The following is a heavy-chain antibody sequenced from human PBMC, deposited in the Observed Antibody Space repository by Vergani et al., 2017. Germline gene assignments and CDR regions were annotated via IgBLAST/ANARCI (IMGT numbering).Heavy chain of an antibody. D-gene: IGHD3-10*01. CDR2: IWYDGSNK. Sequence: QVQLVESGGGVVQPGRSLRLSCAASGFTFSSYGMHWVRQAPGKGLEWVAVIWYDGSNKYYADSVKGRFTISRDNSKNTLYLQMNSLRAEDTAVYYCARGWVWFGECNADAFDIWGQGTMVTVSS. J-gene: IGHJ3*02. V-gene: IGHV3-33*08. CDR3: ARGWVWFGECNADAFDI. CDR1: GFTFSSYG.